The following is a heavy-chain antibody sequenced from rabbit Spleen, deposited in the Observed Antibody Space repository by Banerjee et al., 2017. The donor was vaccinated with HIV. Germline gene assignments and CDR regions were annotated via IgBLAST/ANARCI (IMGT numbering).Heavy chain of an antibody. J-gene: IGHJ6*01. CDR3: ARDTGSSFSTYGMDL. Sequence: QEQLEESGGDLVKPEGSLTLTCIASGVSFSGDSFMCWVRQAPGKGLEWIACIDTGSRDFTYYASWAKGRFTISKTSSTTVTLQMTSLTVADTATYFCARDTGSSFSTYGMDLWGPGTLVTVS. V-gene: IGHV1S45*01. CDR2: IDTGSRDFT. D-gene: IGHD8-1*01. CDR1: GVSFSGDSF.